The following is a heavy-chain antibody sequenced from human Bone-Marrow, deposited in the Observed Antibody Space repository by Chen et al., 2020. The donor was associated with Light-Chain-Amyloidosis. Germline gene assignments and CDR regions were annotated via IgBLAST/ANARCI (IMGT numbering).Heavy chain of an antibody. CDR2: ITHSGST. D-gene: IGHD3-22*01. Sequence: QVQLQQWGAGLWKPSETLALTCAVHGGSFSDYSWTWIRQSPGTGLEWIGKITHSGSTKYNPSLKSRVTMSVDTSKNQFSLKMNSVTAADTAVYYCVRDTYDSSTYYTYRSMDVWGQGTTVTVSS. CDR1: GGSFSDYS. V-gene: IGHV4-34*01. J-gene: IGHJ6*02. CDR3: VRDTYDSSTYYTYRSMDV.